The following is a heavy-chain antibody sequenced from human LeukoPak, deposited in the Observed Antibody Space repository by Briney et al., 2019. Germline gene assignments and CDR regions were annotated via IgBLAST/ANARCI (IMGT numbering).Heavy chain of an antibody. CDR1: GGSISSGGYY. Sequence: SETLSLTCTVSGGSISSGGYYWSWIRQPPGKGLEWIGYVYHSGSTYYNPSLKSRVTISVDRSKNQFSLKLSSVTAADTAVYYCARDLVRQAYFDYWGQGTLVTVSS. V-gene: IGHV4-30-2*01. CDR3: ARDLVRQAYFDY. J-gene: IGHJ4*02. D-gene: IGHD2-21*01. CDR2: VYHSGST.